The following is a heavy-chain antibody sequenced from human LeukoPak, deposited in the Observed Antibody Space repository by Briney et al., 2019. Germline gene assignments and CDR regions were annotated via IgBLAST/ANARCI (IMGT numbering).Heavy chain of an antibody. D-gene: IGHD5-12*01. J-gene: IGHJ4*02. Sequence: GGSLRLSCAASGFTFSSYGMHWVRQAPGKGLEWVAVIWYDGSNKYYADSVKGRFTISRDNSKNTLYLQMNSLRAEDTAVYYCAKEDSGYDFDYWGQGTLVTVSS. CDR2: IWYDGSNK. V-gene: IGHV3-33*06. CDR3: AKEDSGYDFDY. CDR1: GFTFSSYG.